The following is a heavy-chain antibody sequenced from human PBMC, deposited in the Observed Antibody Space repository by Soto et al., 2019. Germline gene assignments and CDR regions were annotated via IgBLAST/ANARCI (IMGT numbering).Heavy chain of an antibody. J-gene: IGHJ3*02. V-gene: IGHV3-48*04. CDR1: GFTFSSYS. CDR2: ISSSSSTI. D-gene: IGHD6-6*01. Sequence: GGSLRLSCAASGFTFSSYSMNWVRRAPGKGLEWVSYISSSSSTIYYADSVKGRFTISRDNAKNSLYLQMNSLRAEDTAVYYCARTTYGIAARPEVDAFDIWGQGTMVTVSS. CDR3: ARTTYGIAARPEVDAFDI.